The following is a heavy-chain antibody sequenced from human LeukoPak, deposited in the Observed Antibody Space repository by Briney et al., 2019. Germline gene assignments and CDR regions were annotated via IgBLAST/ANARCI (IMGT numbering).Heavy chain of an antibody. J-gene: IGHJ4*02. CDR1: GVTFSSYG. CDR3: AKFRWYYDSSGYLDY. V-gene: IGHV3-33*06. CDR2: IWYDGSNK. D-gene: IGHD3-22*01. Sequence: GRSLRLSCAASGVTFSSYGMHWVRQAPGKGLEWVAVIWYDGSNKYYADSVKGRFTISRDNSKNTLYLQMNSLRAEDTAVYYCAKFRWYYDSSGYLDYWGQGTLVTVSS.